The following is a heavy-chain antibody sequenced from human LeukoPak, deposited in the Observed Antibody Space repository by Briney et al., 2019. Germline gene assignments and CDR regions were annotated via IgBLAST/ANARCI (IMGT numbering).Heavy chain of an antibody. Sequence: GGSLRLSCAASGFTISSYAMHWVRQAPGKGLEWVAVISYDGSNKYYADSVKGRFTISRDNSKNTLYLQMNSLRAEDTAVYYCARKVGATFAIDYWGQGTLVTVSS. CDR3: ARKVGATFAIDY. D-gene: IGHD1-26*01. J-gene: IGHJ4*02. V-gene: IGHV3-30-3*01. CDR1: GFTISSYA. CDR2: ISYDGSNK.